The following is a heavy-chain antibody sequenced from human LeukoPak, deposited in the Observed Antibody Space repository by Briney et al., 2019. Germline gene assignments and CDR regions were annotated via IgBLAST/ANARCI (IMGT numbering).Heavy chain of an antibody. CDR2: IIPIFGTA. V-gene: IGHV1-69*05. D-gene: IGHD6-19*01. CDR3: ASPGPAYSSGWYWFDP. Sequence: SVKVSCKASGGTFGSYAISWVRQAPGRGLEWMGRIIPIFGTANYAQKFQGRVTITTDESTSTAYMELSSLRSEDTAVYYCASPGPAYSSGWYWFDPWGQGTLVTVSS. J-gene: IGHJ5*02. CDR1: GGTFGSYA.